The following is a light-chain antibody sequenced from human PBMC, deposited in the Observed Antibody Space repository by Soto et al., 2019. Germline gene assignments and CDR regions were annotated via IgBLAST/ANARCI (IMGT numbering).Light chain of an antibody. CDR1: SSDVGGYNL. J-gene: IGLJ2*01. Sequence: QSALTQPASVSGSPGQSITISCTGTSSDVGGYNLVSWYQHHPGKAPKLMIYEGTKRPSGVSNRFSGSKSGNTASLTISGHQAEDEADYYCCSYGGSSPVVFGGGTKVTVL. CDR3: CSYGGSSPVV. V-gene: IGLV2-23*01. CDR2: EGT.